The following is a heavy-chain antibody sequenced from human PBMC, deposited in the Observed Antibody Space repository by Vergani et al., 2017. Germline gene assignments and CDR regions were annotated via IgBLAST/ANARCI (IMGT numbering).Heavy chain of an antibody. J-gene: IGHJ4*03. CDR2: INTNNGDP. V-gene: IGHV7-4-1*02. CDR1: GYTFNTYA. CDR3: AREGGPHSI. Sequence: QVLVVQSGSEFKKPGASVKVSCKTSGYTFNTYAICWVRQAPGQGLEWMGWINTNNGDPTYDQDFTGRFLFSFHTSASTAYLEINNLTPEDPAFYYCAREGGPHSIWGQGTLVTVSS. D-gene: IGHD2-21*01.